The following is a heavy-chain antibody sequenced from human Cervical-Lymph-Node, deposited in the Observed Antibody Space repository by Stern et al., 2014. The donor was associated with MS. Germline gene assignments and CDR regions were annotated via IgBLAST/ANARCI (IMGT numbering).Heavy chain of an antibody. CDR1: GYNFANNW. J-gene: IGHJ3*02. V-gene: IGHV5-51*03. CDR3: ARVRRTLLHAFDI. Sequence: VQLVQSGAEVKKPGESLKISCQASGYNFANNWIGWVRQVPGKGLEWMGIINPRDSDARYNPSFRAQVTISADKSTNTASLQVSRLTPSDTAIFFCARVRRTLLHAFDIWGQGTYVTVSS. CDR2: INPRDSDA. D-gene: IGHD4/OR15-4a*01.